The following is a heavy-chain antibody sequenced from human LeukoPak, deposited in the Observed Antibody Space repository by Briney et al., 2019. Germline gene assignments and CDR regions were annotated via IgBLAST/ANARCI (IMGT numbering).Heavy chain of an antibody. Sequence: PSQTLSLTCTVFGGSISSGGYYWSWIRQHPGKGLEWIGYIYYSGSTYYNPSLKSRVTISVDTSKNQFSLKLSSVTAADTAVYYCARDPIGSIAARRRLDYYYGMDVWGQGTTVTVSS. J-gene: IGHJ6*02. V-gene: IGHV4-31*03. D-gene: IGHD6-6*01. CDR1: GGSISSGGYY. CDR3: ARDPIGSIAARRRLDYYYGMDV. CDR2: IYYSGST.